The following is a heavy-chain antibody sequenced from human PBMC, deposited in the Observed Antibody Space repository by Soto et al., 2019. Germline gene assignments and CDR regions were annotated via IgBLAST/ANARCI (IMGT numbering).Heavy chain of an antibody. V-gene: IGHV3-23*01. Sequence: DVQLLESGGGLVQPGGSLRLSCTASGFTFSNYAMGWVRQAPGKGLEWVSSIGGSGGRPYYADSVKGRFTISRDNSKNTLYLQMNSLRAEDTAVYYCAKTAEAVAGTVYDYWGQGTLVAVSS. CDR1: GFTFSNYA. J-gene: IGHJ4*02. CDR2: IGGSGGRP. D-gene: IGHD6-19*01. CDR3: AKTAEAVAGTVYDY.